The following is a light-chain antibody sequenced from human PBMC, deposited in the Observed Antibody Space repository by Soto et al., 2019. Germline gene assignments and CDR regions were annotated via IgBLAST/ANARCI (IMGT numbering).Light chain of an antibody. Sequence: EIVMTHSPATLSVSPWERATLSCRASQSVGSKLAWYQQKPGQAPRLLIYGASTRATGIPARFSCSGSGTEFTLTISSLQSEDFAVYYCQQYNNRPPLTFGGGTK. CDR1: QSVGSK. V-gene: IGKV3-15*01. J-gene: IGKJ4*01. CDR3: QQYNNRPPLT. CDR2: GAS.